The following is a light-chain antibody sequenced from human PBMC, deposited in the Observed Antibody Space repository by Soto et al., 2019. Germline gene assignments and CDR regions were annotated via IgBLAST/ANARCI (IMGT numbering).Light chain of an antibody. Sequence: QYPETLALSPGERATLSCMASQSVGSYLAWYQHKPGQAPRLLIFGASTRATGIPDRFSGSASGIVFTLTITRLEPEDFAVYYCQQYGTLPLTFGGGTKVDIK. CDR2: GAS. J-gene: IGKJ4*01. CDR1: QSVGSY. CDR3: QQYGTLPLT. V-gene: IGKV3-20*01.